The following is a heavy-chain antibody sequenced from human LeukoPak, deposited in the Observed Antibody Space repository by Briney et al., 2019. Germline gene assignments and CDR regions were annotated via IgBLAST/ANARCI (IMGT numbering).Heavy chain of an antibody. J-gene: IGHJ1*01. D-gene: IGHD1-26*01. CDR1: GGSISSSDYS. V-gene: IGHV4-30-2*01. CDR2: IYHSGST. CDR3: ARWEAAPQYFQH. Sequence: SETLSLTCAVSGGSISSSDYSWSWIRQPPGKGLEWIGYIYHSGSTYYNPSLKRRVTLSVDRSKNQFSLKLSSLTAADTAVYYCARWEAAPQYFQHWGQGTLVTVSS.